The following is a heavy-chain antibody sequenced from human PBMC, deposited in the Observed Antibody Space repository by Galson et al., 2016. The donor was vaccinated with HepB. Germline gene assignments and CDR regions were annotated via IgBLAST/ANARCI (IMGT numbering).Heavy chain of an antibody. Sequence: SLRLSCAASGFTFRTSWMSWVRQAPGKGLEWVANIKPDGREKYYVDSVKGRFTISRDNAKNSLFLQMNSLRAEDTAVYYCAKDSSSALWGRGSLVTVFS. CDR1: GFTFRTSW. V-gene: IGHV3-7*01. J-gene: IGHJ2*01. D-gene: IGHD6-6*01. CDR2: IKPDGREK. CDR3: AKDSSSAL.